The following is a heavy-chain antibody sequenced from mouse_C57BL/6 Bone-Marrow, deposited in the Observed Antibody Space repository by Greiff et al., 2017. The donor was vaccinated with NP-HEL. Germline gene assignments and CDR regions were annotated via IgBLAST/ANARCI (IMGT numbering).Heavy chain of an antibody. CDR2: IDPSDSYT. Sequence: VQLQQPGAELVKPGASVKLSCKASGYTFTSYWMQWVKQRPGQGLEWIGEIDPSDSYTNYNQKFKGKATLTVDTSSSTAYMQLSSLTSEDSAVYYCARWLGDDWGQGTTLTVSS. D-gene: IGHD2-2*01. V-gene: IGHV1-50*01. CDR1: GYTFTSYW. J-gene: IGHJ2*01. CDR3: ARWLGDD.